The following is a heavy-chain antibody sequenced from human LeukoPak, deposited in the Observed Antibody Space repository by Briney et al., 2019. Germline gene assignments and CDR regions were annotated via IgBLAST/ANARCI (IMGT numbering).Heavy chain of an antibody. D-gene: IGHD3-10*01. CDR3: ASTYGSGSYADE. V-gene: IGHV1-69*04. CDR2: IIPILGIA. Sequence: SVKVSCKASGGTLSSYAISWVRQAPGQGLEWMGRIIPILGIANYAQKFQGRVTITADKSTSTAYMELSSLRSEDTAVYYCASTYGSGSYADEWGQGTLVTVSS. CDR1: GGTLSSYA. J-gene: IGHJ4*02.